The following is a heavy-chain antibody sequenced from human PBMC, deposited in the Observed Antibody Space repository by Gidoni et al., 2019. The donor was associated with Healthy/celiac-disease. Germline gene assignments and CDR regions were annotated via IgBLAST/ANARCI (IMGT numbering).Heavy chain of an antibody. Sequence: EVQLVESGGGLVQPGGSLRLSCAASGFTFSSSWMHWVRQAPGKGLVWVSRINSDGSSTSYADSVKGRFTISRDNAKNTLYLQMNSLRAEDTAVYYCARTSGGSFTYGMDVWGQGTTVTVSS. V-gene: IGHV3-74*01. CDR2: INSDGSST. J-gene: IGHJ6*02. D-gene: IGHD2-15*01. CDR1: GFTFSSSW. CDR3: ARTSGGSFTYGMDV.